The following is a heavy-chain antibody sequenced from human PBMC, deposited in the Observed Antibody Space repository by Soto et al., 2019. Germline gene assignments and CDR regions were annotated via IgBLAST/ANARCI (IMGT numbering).Heavy chain of an antibody. Sequence: TLSLTCTVSGGSMSGYYWSWIRQPPGRGLEWIGYVYYSGKTNYNPSIQSRVTLSIDTSKNQFSLRLNAVTAADTAFYYCARDRSAGYTGTFDNWGQGTLVTVYS. CDR1: GGSMSGYY. CDR3: ARDRSAGYTGTFDN. V-gene: IGHV4-59*13. J-gene: IGHJ4*02. CDR2: VYYSGKT. D-gene: IGHD6-19*01.